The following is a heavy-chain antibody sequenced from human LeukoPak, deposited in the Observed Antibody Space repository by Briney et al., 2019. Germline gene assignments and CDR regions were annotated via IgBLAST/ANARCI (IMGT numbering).Heavy chain of an antibody. D-gene: IGHD3-16*01. J-gene: IGHJ4*02. V-gene: IGHV4-4*02. Sequence: SGTLSLTCGVSGGSISSGKWWSWVRQPPGKGLEWIGEISHSGSPNYNPSLKSRLTISVDLPKNQFSLDLRSVTAADTAVYYCARESPGEKVFDYWGQGTLVTVSS. CDR1: GGSISSGKW. CDR2: ISHSGSP. CDR3: ARESPGEKVFDY.